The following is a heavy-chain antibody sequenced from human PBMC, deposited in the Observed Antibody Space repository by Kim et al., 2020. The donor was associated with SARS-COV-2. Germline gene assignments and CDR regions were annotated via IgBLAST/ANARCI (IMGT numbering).Heavy chain of an antibody. V-gene: IGHV5-51*01. CDR3: ARLCRGDPGVGGGPPKSDCGMDV. Sequence: GESLKISCKGSGYSFTSHWIAWVRQTPGKGLEWMGIVYPGDSDTTYSPSFQGQVTFSADRATNTAFLQWSRLEASDTAVYYCARLCRGDPGVGGGPPKSDCGMDVWGQETTVTVSS. CDR2: VYPGDSDT. CDR1: GYSFTSHW. J-gene: IGHJ6*02. D-gene: IGHD2-8*01.